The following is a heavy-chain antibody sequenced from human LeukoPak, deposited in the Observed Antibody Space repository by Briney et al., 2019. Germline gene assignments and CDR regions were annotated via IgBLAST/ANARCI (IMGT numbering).Heavy chain of an antibody. CDR3: ARDGLTGTTDGTLDF. V-gene: IGHV3-30-3*01. Sequence: PGRSLRLSCAASGFTFSSYAMHWVRQAPGKGLEWVAVISYDGSNKYYADSVKGRFTISRDNSKNTLYLQMNSLRAEDTAVYYCARDGLTGTTDGTLDFWGQGTLVTVSS. D-gene: IGHD1-20*01. CDR1: GFTFSSYA. CDR2: ISYDGSNK. J-gene: IGHJ4*01.